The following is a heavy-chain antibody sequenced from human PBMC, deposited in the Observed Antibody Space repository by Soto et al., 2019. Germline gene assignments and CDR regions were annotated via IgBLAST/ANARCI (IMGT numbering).Heavy chain of an antibody. V-gene: IGHV4-30-4*02. Sequence: SDTLSLTCTFSAGSIIRGDYYLSWLRQPPGKGLEWIGYIYYSGSTYYNPSLKSRVTISVDTSKNQFSLKLSSVTAADTAVYYCARAYGEGLFDYWGQGNLVTVSA. J-gene: IGHJ4*02. CDR2: IYYSGST. CDR1: AGSIIRGDYY. CDR3: ARAYGEGLFDY. D-gene: IGHD4-17*01.